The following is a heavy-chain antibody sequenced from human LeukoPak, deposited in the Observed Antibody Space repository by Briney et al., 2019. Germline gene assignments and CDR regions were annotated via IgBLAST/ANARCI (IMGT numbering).Heavy chain of an antibody. J-gene: IGHJ4*02. V-gene: IGHV3-15*01. D-gene: IGHD6-13*01. CDR2: IKSKTDGGTT. CDR3: TRQQLVFDC. Sequence: GGSLRLSCAASGFTFEDAWMSWVRQAPGKGLEWVGHIKSKTDGGTTDYAAPVKGRFTISRDDSKNTLFLQMNSLKIDDTAVYYCTRQQLVFDCWGQGTLVTVSS. CDR1: GFTFEDAW.